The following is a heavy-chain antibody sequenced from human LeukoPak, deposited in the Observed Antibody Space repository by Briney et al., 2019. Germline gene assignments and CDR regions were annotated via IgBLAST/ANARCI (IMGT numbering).Heavy chain of an antibody. CDR2: IYYSGST. CDR3: AREKDYYDSSGYYRDAFDI. Sequence: SETLSLTCTVSGGSISSYYWSWIRQPPGRGLEWIGYIYYSGSTNYNPSFKSRVTISVDTSKNQFSLKLSSVTAADTAVYYCAREKDYYDSSGYYRDAFDIWGQGTMVTVSS. V-gene: IGHV4-59*01. J-gene: IGHJ3*02. CDR1: GGSISSYY. D-gene: IGHD3-22*01.